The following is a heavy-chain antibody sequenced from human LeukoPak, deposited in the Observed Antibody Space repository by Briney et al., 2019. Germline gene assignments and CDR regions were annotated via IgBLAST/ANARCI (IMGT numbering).Heavy chain of an antibody. J-gene: IGHJ5*02. D-gene: IGHD6-13*01. CDR1: GGSISSYY. CDR2: IYYSGST. CDR3: ARNAAVATSRSWFDP. V-gene: IGHV4-59*08. Sequence: SETLSLTCTVSGGSISSYYWSWIRQPPGKGLEWIGYIYYSGSTNYNPSLKSRVTISVDTSNNQFSLKLRSVTAAVTAVYYCARNAAVATSRSWFDPWGQGSLVTVSS.